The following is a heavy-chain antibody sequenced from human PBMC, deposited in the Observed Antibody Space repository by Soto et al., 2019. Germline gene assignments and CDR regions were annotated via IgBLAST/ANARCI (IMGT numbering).Heavy chain of an antibody. CDR3: ATDYIWVSYRPIDY. J-gene: IGHJ4*02. D-gene: IGHD3-16*02. Sequence: QVQLVESGGGVVQPGRSLRLSCAASGFTFSSYGMHWVRQAPGKGLEWVAVISYDGSNKYYADSVKGRFTISRDNSKNTLYLQMNSLRAEDTAVYYCATDYIWVSYRPIDYWGQGTLVTVSS. CDR2: ISYDGSNK. CDR1: GFTFSSYG. V-gene: IGHV3-30*03.